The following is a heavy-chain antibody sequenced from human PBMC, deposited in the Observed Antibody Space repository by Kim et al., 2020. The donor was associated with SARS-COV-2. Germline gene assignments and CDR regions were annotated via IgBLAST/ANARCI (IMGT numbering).Heavy chain of an antibody. CDR1: GGSISSGGYY. CDR2: IYYSGST. V-gene: IGHV4-31*03. J-gene: IGHJ4*02. Sequence: SETLSLTCTVSGGSISSGGYYWSWIRQHPGKGLEWIGYIYYSGSTYYNPSLKSRVTISVDTSKNQFSLKLSSVTAADTAVYYCAREGPYYDILTGSGYFDYWGQGTLVTVSS. D-gene: IGHD3-9*01. CDR3: AREGPYYDILTGSGYFDY.